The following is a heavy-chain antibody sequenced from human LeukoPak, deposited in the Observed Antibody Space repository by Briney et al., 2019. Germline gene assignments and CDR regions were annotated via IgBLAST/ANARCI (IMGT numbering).Heavy chain of an antibody. CDR2: IYYSGST. Sequence: SETLSLTCTVSGGSISSSSYYWGWIRQPPGKGLEWIGSIYYSGSTYYNPSLKSRVTISVDTSKNQFSLKLSSVTAADTAVYYCAGQVVATPRGDYFDYWGQGTLVTVSS. J-gene: IGHJ4*02. CDR3: AGQVVATPRGDYFDY. D-gene: IGHD2-15*01. V-gene: IGHV4-39*07. CDR1: GGSISSSSYY.